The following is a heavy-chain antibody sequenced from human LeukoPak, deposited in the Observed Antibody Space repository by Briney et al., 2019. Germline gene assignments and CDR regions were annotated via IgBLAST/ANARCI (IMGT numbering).Heavy chain of an antibody. J-gene: IGHJ4*02. CDR1: GGSLSRSTW. Sequence: SGTLSLTCAVSGGSLSRSTWWSWVRQPPGKGLEWLGEIYHSESTNYNPSLKSRVTISVDKTKNQFSLKLSSVTATDAAVYDCAGGGRDRHCLRFLHYWGQGTLVTVSS. V-gene: IGHV4-4*02. CDR2: IYHSEST. CDR3: AGGGRDRHCLRFLHY. D-gene: IGHD5/OR15-5a*01.